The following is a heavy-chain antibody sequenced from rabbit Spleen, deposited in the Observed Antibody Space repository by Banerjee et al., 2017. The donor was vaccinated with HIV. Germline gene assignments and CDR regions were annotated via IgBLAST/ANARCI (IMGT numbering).Heavy chain of an antibody. J-gene: IGHJ4*01. V-gene: IGHV1S47*01. CDR2: IDPVFGIT. CDR3: ARIETTYGGATFNL. Sequence: QEQLVESGGGLVQPGGSLKLSCKASGFDFSRYGVSWVRQAPGKGLEWIGYIDPVFGITYYANWVNGRFSISRENAQNTVFLQMTSLTAADTATYFCARIETTYGGATFNLWGPGTLVTVS. CDR1: GFDFSRYG. D-gene: IGHD4-2*01.